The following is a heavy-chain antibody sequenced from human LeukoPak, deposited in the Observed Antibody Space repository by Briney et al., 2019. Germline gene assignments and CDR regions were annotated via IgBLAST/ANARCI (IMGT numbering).Heavy chain of an antibody. CDR1: GFTFSSSA. J-gene: IGHJ3*02. D-gene: IGHD2-2*01. CDR3: VKCCSTSSFAFDI. V-gene: IGHV3-23*01. CDR2: ISDSAYYT. Sequence: PGGSLRLSCAASGFTFSSSAMSWVRQAPGKGLEWVSAISDSAYYTFYGDSVKGRLTISRDNSKNTLYLQLNTLTAEDTAVYYCVKCCSTSSFAFDIWGQGTMVTVSS.